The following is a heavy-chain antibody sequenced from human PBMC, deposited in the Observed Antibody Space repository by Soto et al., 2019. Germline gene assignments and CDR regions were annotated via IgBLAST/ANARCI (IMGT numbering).Heavy chain of an antibody. V-gene: IGHV2-5*02. CDR1: GFSLSTTAEG. CDR2: IYWDDDE. D-gene: IGHD2-2*01. Sequence: QITLKESGPTLVKPTQTLTLTCTFSGFSLSTTAEGVGWIRQPPGKALEWLALIYWDDDERYSPSLKSRRTITKDTSKNQVVLTMTNVDPVDTATYYCAHGSCSSADCYPNPYLDYWGQGILVTVSS. J-gene: IGHJ4*02. CDR3: AHGSCSSADCYPNPYLDY.